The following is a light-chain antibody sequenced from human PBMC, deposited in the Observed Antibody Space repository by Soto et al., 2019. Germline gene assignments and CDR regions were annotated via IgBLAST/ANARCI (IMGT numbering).Light chain of an antibody. CDR2: EVS. CDR3: SSYTGSNTMV. V-gene: IGLV2-14*01. CDR1: SSDIGVYNY. Sequence: QSALTQPASVSGSPGQSITISCTGTSSDIGVYNYVSWYQQHPGKAPKLVICEVSNRPSGVSSRFSGSKSGNTASLTISGLRAEDEADYYCSSYTGSNTMVLGGGTKVTVL. J-gene: IGLJ2*01.